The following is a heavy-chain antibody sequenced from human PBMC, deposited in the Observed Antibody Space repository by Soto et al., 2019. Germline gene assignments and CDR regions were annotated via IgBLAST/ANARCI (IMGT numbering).Heavy chain of an antibody. Sequence: SETLSLTCPFSGGSISSGDYYWSWIRQPPGKGLEWIGYIYYSGSTYYNPSLKSRVTISVDTSKNQFSLKLSSVTAADTAVYYCARGGYTYYDFWSGRGLDVWGQGTTVTVSS. D-gene: IGHD3-3*01. CDR1: GGSISSGDYY. J-gene: IGHJ6*02. CDR2: IYYSGST. V-gene: IGHV4-30-4*02. CDR3: ARGGYTYYDFWSGRGLDV.